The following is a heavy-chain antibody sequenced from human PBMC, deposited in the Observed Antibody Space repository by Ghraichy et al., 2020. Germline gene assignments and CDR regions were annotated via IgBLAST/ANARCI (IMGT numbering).Heavy chain of an antibody. CDR2: ISGSGGNT. D-gene: IGHD2-15*01. CDR1: GFTFSSYA. J-gene: IGHJ1*01. CDR3: AKDVGRGGGSCFHH. V-gene: IGHV3-23*01. Sequence: GGSLRLSCAASGFTFSSYAMSWVRQAPGKGLEWVSAISGSGGNTYYADSVKGRFTFSRNNSKNTLYLQMNSLRAEDTAVYYWAKDVGRGGGSCFHHWGQGTRVTVSS.